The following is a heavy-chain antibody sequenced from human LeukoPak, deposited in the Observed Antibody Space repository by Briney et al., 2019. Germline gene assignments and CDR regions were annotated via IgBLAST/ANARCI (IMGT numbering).Heavy chain of an antibody. D-gene: IGHD3-10*01. Sequence: PGGSLRLSCAASGFTFNSYPMSWVRQAPGKGLVGVSAISGSGGSTYYADSVKGRFTISRDNSKNTLYLQMNSLRAEDTAVYYCAKFGGSLEPDYWGQGTLVTVSS. J-gene: IGHJ4*02. CDR3: AKFGGSLEPDY. CDR1: GFTFNSYP. V-gene: IGHV3-23*01. CDR2: ISGSGGST.